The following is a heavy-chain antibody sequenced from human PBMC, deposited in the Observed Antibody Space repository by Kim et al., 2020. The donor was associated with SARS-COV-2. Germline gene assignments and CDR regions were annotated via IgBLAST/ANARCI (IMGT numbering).Heavy chain of an antibody. D-gene: IGHD7-27*01. CDR3: ARLKLGIIDY. CDR1: GGSISSSSYY. V-gene: IGHV4-39*01. J-gene: IGHJ4*02. CDR2: IYYSGST. Sequence: SETLSLTCTVSGGSISSSSYYWGWIRQPPGKGLEWIGSIYYSGSTYYNPSLKSRVTISVDTSKNQFSLKLSSVTAADTAVYYCARLKLGIIDYWGQGTLVTVSS.